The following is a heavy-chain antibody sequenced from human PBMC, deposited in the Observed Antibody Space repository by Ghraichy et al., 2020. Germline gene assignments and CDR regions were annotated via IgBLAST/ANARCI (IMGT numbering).Heavy chain of an antibody. CDR3: ARDSTGANGFDP. J-gene: IGHJ5*02. CDR2: VNPSGGGT. V-gene: IGHV1-46*01. CDR1: GYTFTSYY. D-gene: IGHD2-8*02. Sequence: ASVKVSCKASGYTFTSYYMHWVRQAPGQGLEWMGIVNPSGGGTRYAQKFQGRVTMTRDTSTSTVYMELSSLRSEDTAVYYCARDSTGANGFDPWGQGTLVTVSS.